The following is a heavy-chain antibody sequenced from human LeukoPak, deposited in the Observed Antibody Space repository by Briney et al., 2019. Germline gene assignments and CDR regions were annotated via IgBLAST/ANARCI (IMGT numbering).Heavy chain of an antibody. D-gene: IGHD6-13*01. CDR1: GGPISSYY. Sequence: PSETLSLTCTVSGGPISSYYWSWIRQPPGKGLEWIGYIYYSGSTNYNPSLKSRVTISVDTSKNQFSLKLSSVTAADTAVYYCARGAYTGSSWYDGYYYMDVWGKGTTVTVSS. V-gene: IGHV4-59*01. J-gene: IGHJ6*03. CDR2: IYYSGST. CDR3: ARGAYTGSSWYDGYYYMDV.